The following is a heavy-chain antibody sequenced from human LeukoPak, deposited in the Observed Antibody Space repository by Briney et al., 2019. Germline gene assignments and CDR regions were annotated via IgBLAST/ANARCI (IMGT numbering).Heavy chain of an antibody. D-gene: IGHD5-18*01. Sequence: GGSLRLSCAASGFTFSIYWMDWVRQAPGKGLVWVSHINGDGSSTNYADSVKGRFTISRDNAKNTLYLQMNSLRAEDTALYYCAKGTTYSYEHWGQGTLVTVSS. CDR3: AKGTTYSYEH. CDR2: INGDGSST. V-gene: IGHV3-74*01. J-gene: IGHJ4*02. CDR1: GFTFSIYW.